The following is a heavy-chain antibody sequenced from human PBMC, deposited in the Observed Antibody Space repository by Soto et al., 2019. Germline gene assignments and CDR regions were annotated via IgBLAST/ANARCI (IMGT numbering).Heavy chain of an antibody. Sequence: SETLSLTCAVYGGSFSGYYWSWIRQPPGKGLEWIGEINHSGSTNYNPSLKSRVTISVDTSKNQFSLKLSSVTAADTAVYYCARGRQQLVPYCFDYWGQGTLVTVSS. CDR2: INHSGST. CDR1: GGSFSGYY. J-gene: IGHJ4*02. V-gene: IGHV4-34*01. D-gene: IGHD6-13*01. CDR3: ARGRQQLVPYCFDY.